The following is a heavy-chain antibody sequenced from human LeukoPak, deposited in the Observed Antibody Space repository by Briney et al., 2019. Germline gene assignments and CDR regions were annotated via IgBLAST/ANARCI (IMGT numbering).Heavy chain of an antibody. CDR1: GFTFSNFA. Sequence: PGGSLRLSCAASGFTFSNFAMSWVRQAPGKGLEWVSAISGSGGSVYYADSVKGRFTISRDNAKNSLYLQMNSLRAEDTAVYYCAREVYYYDSSGFYYSGGFGYWGQGTLLTVSS. CDR3: AREVYYYDSSGFYYSGGFGY. D-gene: IGHD3-22*01. CDR2: ISGSGGSV. V-gene: IGHV3-23*01. J-gene: IGHJ4*02.